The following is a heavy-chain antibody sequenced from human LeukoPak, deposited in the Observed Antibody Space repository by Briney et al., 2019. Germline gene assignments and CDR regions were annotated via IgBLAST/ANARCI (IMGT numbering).Heavy chain of an antibody. Sequence: GGSLRLSCAASGFTFSSYWMSWVRQAPGKGLEWVANIKQDGSEKYYVGSVKGRFTISRDNAKNSLYLQMNSLRAEDTAVYYCARDYYGSGSYYPPFDPWGQGTLVTVSS. CDR3: ARDYYGSGSYYPPFDP. V-gene: IGHV3-7*03. J-gene: IGHJ5*02. CDR1: GFTFSSYW. CDR2: IKQDGSEK. D-gene: IGHD3-10*01.